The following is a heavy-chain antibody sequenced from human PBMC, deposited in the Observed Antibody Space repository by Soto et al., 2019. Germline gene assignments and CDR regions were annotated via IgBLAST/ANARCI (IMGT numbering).Heavy chain of an antibody. Sequence: QFQLVQSGAEVKKPGASVTVSCKASGYTFTTYAVSWVRQAPGQGLEWLGGINGYNGNAKYAENLQGRVSMTTDTSKTTAYMELRSMRSDDTAVYYCARTWDVPYYYYGMDVWGQGTTVTFSS. V-gene: IGHV1-18*01. CDR1: GYTFTTYA. D-gene: IGHD1-26*01. CDR3: ARTWDVPYYYYGMDV. CDR2: INGYNGNA. J-gene: IGHJ6*02.